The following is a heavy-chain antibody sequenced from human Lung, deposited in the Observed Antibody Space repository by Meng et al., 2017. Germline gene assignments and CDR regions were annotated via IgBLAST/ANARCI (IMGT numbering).Heavy chain of an antibody. CDR3: ARLSRSYYGSGSLYYFDN. CDR2: IFHSGST. J-gene: IGHJ4*02. V-gene: IGHV4-38-2*02. Sequence: SETLSLTCTVPGYSISSGYYCAWIRQPPGKGLEWIGNIFHSGSTYYNPSLKSRVTISVDTSKNQFSLRLSSVTAADTAVYYCARLSRSYYGSGSLYYFDNWGQGTLVTVSS. D-gene: IGHD3-10*01. CDR1: GYSISSGYY.